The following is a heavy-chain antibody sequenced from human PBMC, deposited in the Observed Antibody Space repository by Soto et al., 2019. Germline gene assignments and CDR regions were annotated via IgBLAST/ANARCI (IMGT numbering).Heavy chain of an antibody. D-gene: IGHD6-13*01. J-gene: IGHJ4*02. V-gene: IGHV4-30-4*01. CDR2: SFYSGNT. Sequence: QVQLQESGPRLVKPSQTLSLTCTVSGGSVSSEDYYWNWIRQPPGEGLEWMWCSFYSGNTYYNPALKSRVTISVDTSKNQFSLTLTSVTDADTAVYYCVRDVNNISPNGHFTAAGHFDSWGQGVLVTVSS. CDR1: GGSVSSEDYY. CDR3: VRDVNNISPNGHFTAAGHFDS.